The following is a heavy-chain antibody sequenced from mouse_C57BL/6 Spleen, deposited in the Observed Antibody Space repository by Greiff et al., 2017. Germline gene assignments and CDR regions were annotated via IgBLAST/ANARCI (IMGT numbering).Heavy chain of an antibody. CDR1: GFTFTDYY. CDR3: ASHPHNCHAMDY. Sequence: EVQGVESGGGLVQPGGSLSLSCAASGFTFTDYYMSWVRQPPGKALEWLGFIRNKANGYTTEYSASVKGRFTISRDNSQSILYLQMNALRAEDSATYYCASHPHNCHAMDYWGQGTSVTVSS. CDR2: IRNKANGYTT. J-gene: IGHJ4*01. V-gene: IGHV7-3*01. D-gene: IGHD1-3*01.